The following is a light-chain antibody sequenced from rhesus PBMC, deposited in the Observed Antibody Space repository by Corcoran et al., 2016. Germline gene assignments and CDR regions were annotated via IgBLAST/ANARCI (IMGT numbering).Light chain of an antibody. Sequence: DIQLTQSPSSLSASVGDRVTITCRASQGISSYLAWYQQKPGKAPKLLIYDASNLQSGVPSRFSGSRSGTEFTLTISSLKPEDFAVYYCQQRNSYPLTFGGGTKVELK. CDR3: QQRNSYPLT. CDR2: DAS. CDR1: QGISSY. V-gene: IGKV1-38*01. J-gene: IGKJ4*01.